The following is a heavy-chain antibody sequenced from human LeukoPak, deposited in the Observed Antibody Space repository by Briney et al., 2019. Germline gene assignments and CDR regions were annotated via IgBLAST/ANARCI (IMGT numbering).Heavy chain of an antibody. V-gene: IGHV3-74*01. CDR3: ARPDDFWSGYYID. D-gene: IGHD3-3*01. CDR1: GFTFSSYW. Sequence: SGGSLRLSCAASGFTFSSYWMHWVRQAPGKGLVWVSRINSDGSSTSYADSVKGRFAISRDNAKNTLYLQMNSLRAEDTAVYYCARPDDFWSGYYIDWGQGTLVTVSS. CDR2: INSDGSST. J-gene: IGHJ4*02.